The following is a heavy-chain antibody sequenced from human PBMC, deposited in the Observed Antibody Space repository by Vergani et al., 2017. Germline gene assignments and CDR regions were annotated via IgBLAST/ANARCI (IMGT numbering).Heavy chain of an antibody. V-gene: IGHV4-59*01. CDR2: IYYSGST. CDR1: GGSISSYY. J-gene: IGHJ4*02. CDR3: ARVEYSSSSDEFDY. D-gene: IGHD6-6*01. Sequence: QVQLQESGPGLVKPSETLSLTCTVSGGSISSYYWSWIRQPPGKGLEWIGYIYYSGSTNYNPSLKSRVTISVDTSKNQFSLKLSSVTAADTAVYYCARVEYSSSSDEFDYWGQGTLVTVSS.